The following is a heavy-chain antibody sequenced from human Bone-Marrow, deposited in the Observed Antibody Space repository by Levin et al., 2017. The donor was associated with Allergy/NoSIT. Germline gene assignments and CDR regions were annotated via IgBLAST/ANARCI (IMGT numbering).Heavy chain of an antibody. CDR1: GFSFSSFW. V-gene: IGHV3-74*03. Sequence: GGSLRLSCAASGFSFSSFWMHWLRQAPGKGLVWVSRISPDGRSTMYADSVRGRFTISRDNAKDTLHLQMSSLRDEDTAVYYCARPRSSCPICHFDYWGQGTRVTVSS. J-gene: IGHJ4*02. CDR3: ARPRSSCPICHFDY. D-gene: IGHD2-2*01. CDR2: ISPDGRST.